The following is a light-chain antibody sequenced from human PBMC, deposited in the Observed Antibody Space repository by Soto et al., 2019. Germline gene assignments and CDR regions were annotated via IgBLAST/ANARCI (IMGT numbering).Light chain of an antibody. Sequence: QSALTQPASVPGSPGQSITISCTGTSSDVGGYNYVSWYQQHPGKAPKLMIYEVSNRPSGVSNRFSGSKSGNTASLTISGLHAEDEADYYCSSYTSSSTVVFGGGTKLTVL. CDR3: SSYTSSSTVV. V-gene: IGLV2-14*01. CDR1: SSDVGGYNY. CDR2: EVS. J-gene: IGLJ2*01.